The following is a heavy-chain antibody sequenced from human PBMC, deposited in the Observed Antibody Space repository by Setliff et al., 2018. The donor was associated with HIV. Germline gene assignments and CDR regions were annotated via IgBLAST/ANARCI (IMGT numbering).Heavy chain of an antibody. V-gene: IGHV1-2*06. CDR1: GYSFTGYY. D-gene: IGHD6-19*01. J-gene: IGHJ3*02. CDR3: ARAVPDVDAFGI. CDR2: INPNNGGT. Sequence: ASVKVSCKASGYSFTGYYLDWVRQAPGQGLEWMGRINPNNGGTNYAQNFQDRVTMTRDTSMSTAYMEVTRLRSDDAAVYCCARAVPDVDAFGIWGPGTMVTVSS.